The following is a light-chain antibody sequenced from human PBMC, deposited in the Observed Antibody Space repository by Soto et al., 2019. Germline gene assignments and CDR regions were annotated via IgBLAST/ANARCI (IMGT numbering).Light chain of an antibody. CDR3: QQRSDWPLT. J-gene: IGKJ4*01. CDR2: DAS. V-gene: IGKV3-11*01. CDR1: QSVSSY. Sequence: DIVLTQSPATLSLSPGERVTLSCRARQSVSSYFAWYQQKPGLAPRLLIYDASTRAAGIPARFSGSGSGTDFTLSISSLEPDDFAVYYCQQRSDWPLTFGGGTKVEIK.